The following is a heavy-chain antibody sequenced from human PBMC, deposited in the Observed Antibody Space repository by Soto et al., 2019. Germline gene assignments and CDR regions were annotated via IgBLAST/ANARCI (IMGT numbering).Heavy chain of an antibody. Sequence: SQTLSLTCAISGDSVSSNSAAWNWIRQSPSRGLEWLGRTYYRSKWYNDYAVSVKSRITINPDTSKNQFSLQLNSVTPEDTAVYYCARDQTIFGVVMSYYGMDVWGHGTTVTVSS. CDR3: ARDQTIFGVVMSYYGMDV. D-gene: IGHD3-3*01. CDR2: TYYRSKWYN. J-gene: IGHJ6*02. V-gene: IGHV6-1*01. CDR1: GDSVSSNSAA.